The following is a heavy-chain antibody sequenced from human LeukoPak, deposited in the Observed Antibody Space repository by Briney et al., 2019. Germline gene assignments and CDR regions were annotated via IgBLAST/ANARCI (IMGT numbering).Heavy chain of an antibody. CDR2: ISGSGGGT. CDR1: GFTFSSYA. J-gene: IGHJ4*02. CDR3: AKDLLNYYDSSGYYGTTDFDY. Sequence: GGSLRLSCAASGFTFSSYAMSWVRQAPGKGLEWVSAISGSGGGTYYADSVKGRFTISRGNSKNTLYLQMNSLRAEDTAVYYCAKDLLNYYDSSGYYGTTDFDYWGQGTLVTVSS. D-gene: IGHD3-22*01. V-gene: IGHV3-23*01.